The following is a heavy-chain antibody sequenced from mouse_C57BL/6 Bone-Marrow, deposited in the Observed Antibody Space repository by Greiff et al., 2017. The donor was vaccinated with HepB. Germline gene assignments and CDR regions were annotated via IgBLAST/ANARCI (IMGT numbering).Heavy chain of an antibody. D-gene: IGHD2-5*01. CDR2: IWTGGGT. CDR3: ARNFDYSKGYAMDY. Sequence: VQGVESGPGLVAPSQSLSITCTVSGFSLTSYAISWVRQPPGKGLEWLGVIWTGGGTNSNSALKSRLSLSKDNSKSQVFLKMNSLQTDDTARYYCARNFDYSKGYAMDYWGQGTSVTVSS. V-gene: IGHV2-9-1*01. CDR1: GFSLTSYA. J-gene: IGHJ4*01.